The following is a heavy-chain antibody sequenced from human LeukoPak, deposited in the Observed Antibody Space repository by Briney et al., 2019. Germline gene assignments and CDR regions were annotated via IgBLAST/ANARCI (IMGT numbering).Heavy chain of an antibody. Sequence: GRSLRLSCTASGFTFGAYAMSWVRQAPGKGLEWVGFIRIKSYGGTTEYAASVKGRFNISRDDSKSIAYLQMNSLKTEDTAVYYCTRGGSSGYYLVYFDYWGQGTLVTVSS. D-gene: IGHD3-22*01. CDR1: GFTFGAYA. CDR3: TRGGSSGYYLVYFDY. J-gene: IGHJ4*02. V-gene: IGHV3-49*04. CDR2: IRIKSYGGTT.